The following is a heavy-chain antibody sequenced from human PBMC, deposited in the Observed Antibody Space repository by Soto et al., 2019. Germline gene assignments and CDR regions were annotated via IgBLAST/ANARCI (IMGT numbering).Heavy chain of an antibody. D-gene: IGHD6-19*01. J-gene: IGHJ5*02. CDR3: TRVGQWLSQNWFDP. CDR1: GFTFGDYA. Sequence: GGFLRLSCTASGFTFGDYAMSWFRQAPGKGLEWVGFIRSKAYGGTTEYAASVKGRFTISRDDSKSIAYLQMNSLKTEDTAVYYCTRVGQWLSQNWFDPWGQGTLVTVSS. CDR2: IRSKAYGGTT. V-gene: IGHV3-49*03.